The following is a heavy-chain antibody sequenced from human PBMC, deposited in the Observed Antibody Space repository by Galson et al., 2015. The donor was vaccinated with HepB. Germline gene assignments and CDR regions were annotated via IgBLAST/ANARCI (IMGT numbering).Heavy chain of an antibody. Sequence: SLRLSCAGSGFIFSGYAMNWVRQAPGKGLEWVAAISRTSSYIYYAESVKGRFTISRDNAKDSVYLQMNSLRADDTAVYYCGRDERRCGSSILSCYPSDYWGRGTLVTVSS. CDR2: ISRTSSYI. CDR1: GFIFSGYA. V-gene: IGHV3-21*01. CDR3: GRDERRCGSSILSCYPSDY. D-gene: IGHD2-2*01. J-gene: IGHJ4*02.